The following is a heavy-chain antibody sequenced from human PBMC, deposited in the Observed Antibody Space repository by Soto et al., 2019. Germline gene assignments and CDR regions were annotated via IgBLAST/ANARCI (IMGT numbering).Heavy chain of an antibody. CDR2: IYYSGST. CDR1: GGSIISSSYY. CDR3: AGPRNWGRRYFDL. V-gene: IGHV4-39*01. J-gene: IGHJ2*01. Sequence: LETLSLTCTVSGGSIISSSYYWGWIRQPPGKGLEWIGSIYYSGSTYYNPSLKRRVTISVDTSKNQFSLKLSSVTAADTAVYYCAGPRNWGRRYFDLWGRGTLVTVSS. D-gene: IGHD7-27*01.